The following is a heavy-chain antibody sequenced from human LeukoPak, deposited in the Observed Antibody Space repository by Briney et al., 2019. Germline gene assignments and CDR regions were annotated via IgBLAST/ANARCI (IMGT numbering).Heavy chain of an antibody. Sequence: SETLSLTCDVSNYYIRSGSYWSWIRQTPGNGLDWIGSIYHTGSAYYSSSLQSIVTISVDTSKTQFSLKLSSVTAADTAVYYCARANDRGGTSPLDYWSQGGLVTVS. CDR2: IYHTGSA. D-gene: IGHD2-2*01. J-gene: IGHJ4*02. CDR3: ARANDRGGTSPLDY. CDR1: NYYIRSGSY. V-gene: IGHV4-38-2*01.